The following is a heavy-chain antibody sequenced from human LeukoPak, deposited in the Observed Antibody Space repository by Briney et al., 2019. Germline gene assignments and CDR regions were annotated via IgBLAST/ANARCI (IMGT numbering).Heavy chain of an antibody. Sequence: GGSLRLSCAVSGFTFRSYWMSWVRQAPGKGLEWVASMKQDGSEIYYVDTVKGRFTISRDNSKNTLYLQMNSLRAEDTAVYYCARGRDGYNQGAFDIWGQGTMVTVSS. CDR3: ARGRDGYNQGAFDI. CDR2: MKQDGSEI. CDR1: GFTFRSYW. J-gene: IGHJ3*02. D-gene: IGHD5-24*01. V-gene: IGHV3-7*01.